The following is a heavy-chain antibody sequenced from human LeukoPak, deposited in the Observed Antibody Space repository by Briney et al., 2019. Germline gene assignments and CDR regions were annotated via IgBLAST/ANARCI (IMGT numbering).Heavy chain of an antibody. J-gene: IGHJ5*02. Sequence: PSETLSLTCTVSGYSISSGYYWGWIRQPPGKGLEWIGSIYHSGSTYYNPSLKSRVTISVDTSKNQFSLKLSSVTAADTAVYYCARDRSDIVVVPDWFDPWGQGTLVTVSS. CDR1: GYSISSGYY. V-gene: IGHV4-38-2*02. CDR3: ARDRSDIVVVPDWFDP. D-gene: IGHD2-2*01. CDR2: IYHSGST.